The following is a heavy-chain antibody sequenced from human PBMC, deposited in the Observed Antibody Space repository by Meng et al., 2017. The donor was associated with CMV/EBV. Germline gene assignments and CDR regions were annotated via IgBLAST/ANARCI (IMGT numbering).Heavy chain of an antibody. D-gene: IGHD3-3*01. CDR1: GFTFDDYG. J-gene: IGHJ4*02. CDR2: INWNGGST. Sequence: GGSLRLSCAATGFTFDDYGMSWVRQAPGKGLEWVSGINWNGGSTGYADSVKDRFTISRDNAKNSLYLQMNSLRAEDTALYYCARVEILKWFYREWGQGTLVTVSS. CDR3: ARVEILKWFYRE. V-gene: IGHV3-20*04.